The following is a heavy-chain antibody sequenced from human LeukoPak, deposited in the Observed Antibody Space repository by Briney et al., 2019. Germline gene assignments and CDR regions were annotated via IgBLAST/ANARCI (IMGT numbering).Heavy chain of an antibody. CDR2: ISWNSGSI. CDR1: GFTFDDYA. Sequence: PGGSLRLSCAASGFTFDDYAMHWVRQAPGKGLEWVSGISWNSGSIGYADSVKGRFTISRDNAKNSLYLQVNSLRAEDTALYYCAKDRAGATDWRYFDYWGQGTLVTVSS. CDR3: AKDRAGATDWRYFDY. D-gene: IGHD1-26*01. V-gene: IGHV3-9*01. J-gene: IGHJ4*02.